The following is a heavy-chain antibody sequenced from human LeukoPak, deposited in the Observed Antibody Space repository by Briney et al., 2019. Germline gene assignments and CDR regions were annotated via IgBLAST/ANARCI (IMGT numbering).Heavy chain of an antibody. D-gene: IGHD5-12*01. V-gene: IGHV4-59*01. CDR2: IYYSGST. Sequence: SETLSLTCTVSGGSISSYYWSWIRQPPGKGLEWIGYIYYSGSTNYNPSLKSRVTISVDTSKNQFSLELSSVTAADTAVYYCARVPYEKPFDTWGQGTMVTVSS. CDR3: ARVPYEKPFDT. J-gene: IGHJ3*02. CDR1: GGSISSYY.